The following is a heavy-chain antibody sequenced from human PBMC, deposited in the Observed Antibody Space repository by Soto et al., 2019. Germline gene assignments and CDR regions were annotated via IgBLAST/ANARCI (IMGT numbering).Heavy chain of an antibody. Sequence: SETLSLTCTVSGGSISTVYYYWTWIRQLPGKGLEWIAYIHHTGPTYYNPSLKSRITISVDTSQNYFSLKLNSVTAADTAVYFCAGKPNALSYFDFWGQGALVTVLL. J-gene: IGHJ4*02. V-gene: IGHV4-31*03. CDR2: IHHTGPT. CDR1: GGSISTVYYY. D-gene: IGHD2-8*01. CDR3: AGKPNALSYFDF.